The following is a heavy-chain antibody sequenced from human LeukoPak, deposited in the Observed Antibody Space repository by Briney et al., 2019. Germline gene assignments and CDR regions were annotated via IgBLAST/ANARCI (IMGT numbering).Heavy chain of an antibody. CDR2: ISNSRTTI. CDR3: ARVKYNDSSFDY. V-gene: IGHV3-48*03. D-gene: IGHD6-6*01. CDR1: GFTFTSHE. Sequence: GGSLRLSCAASGFTFTSHELDWVRQAPGKGLEWTAHISNSRTTIHTYYAGSVRGRFTISRDNAKNLLFLEMNNLRVDDTGVYYCARVKYNDSSFDYWGQGTLVTVSS. J-gene: IGHJ4*02.